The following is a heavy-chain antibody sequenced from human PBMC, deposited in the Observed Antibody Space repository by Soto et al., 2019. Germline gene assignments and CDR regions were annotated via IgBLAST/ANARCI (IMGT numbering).Heavy chain of an antibody. CDR1: GFTFSSYG. V-gene: IGHV3-33*01. CDR2: IWYDGSNK. J-gene: IGHJ4*02. Sequence: QVQLVESGGGVVQPGRSLRLSCAASGFTFSSYGMHWVRQAPGKGPEWVAVIWYDGSNKYYADSVKGRFTISRDNSKNTLYLQMNSLRAEDTAVYYCARDPTLTDYATNYYFDYWGQGTLVTVSS. D-gene: IGHD5-12*01. CDR3: ARDPTLTDYATNYYFDY.